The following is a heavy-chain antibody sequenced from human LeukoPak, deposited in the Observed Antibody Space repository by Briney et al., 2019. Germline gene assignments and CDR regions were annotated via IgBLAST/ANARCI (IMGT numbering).Heavy chain of an antibody. CDR2: IKSDGSDT. V-gene: IGHV3-74*01. J-gene: IGHJ4*02. D-gene: IGHD3-22*01. CDR1: GFAFNTYW. CDR3: ARDRGYTFDY. Sequence: GGSLRLPCAASGFAFNTYWVHWVRQAPGKGLVWVSRIKSDGSDTTYTDSVKGRFTISRDNAKNTLYLQMNSLSAEDTAMYFCARDRGYTFDYWGQGTLVTVSS.